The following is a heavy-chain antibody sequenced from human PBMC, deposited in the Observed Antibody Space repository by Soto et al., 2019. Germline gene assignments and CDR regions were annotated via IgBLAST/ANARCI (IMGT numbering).Heavy chain of an antibody. J-gene: IGHJ4*02. CDR3: ARGMNYYGSGSGGYFDY. Sequence: GGSLRLSCAASGFTFSSYSMNWVRQAPGKGLEWVSYISSSSSTIYYADSVKGRFTISRDNAKNSLYLQMNSLRAEDTAVYYCARGMNYYGSGSGGYFDYWGQGTLVTVSS. V-gene: IGHV3-48*01. D-gene: IGHD3-10*01. CDR1: GFTFSSYS. CDR2: ISSSSSTI.